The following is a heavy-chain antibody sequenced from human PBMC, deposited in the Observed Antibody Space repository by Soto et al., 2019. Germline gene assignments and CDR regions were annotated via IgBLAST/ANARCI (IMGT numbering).Heavy chain of an antibody. D-gene: IGHD6-25*01. CDR1: GFTFNNYA. J-gene: IGHJ4*02. V-gene: IGHV3-23*01. CDR3: SKDRLAGNFDY. Sequence: GGSLRLSCAASGFTFNNYAMNWVRQAPGKGLEWVATISATGGSTYYADSVKGRFTISRDNSKNTLYLQMNGLRVEDTAVYYFSKDRLAGNFDYWGQRTQLTVSS. CDR2: ISATGGST.